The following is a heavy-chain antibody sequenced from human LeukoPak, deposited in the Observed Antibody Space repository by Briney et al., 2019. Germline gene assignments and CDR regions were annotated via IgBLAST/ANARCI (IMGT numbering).Heavy chain of an antibody. Sequence: GESLKVSCKGSGYSFTSYWIGWERQMPGKGLEWMGIIYPGDSDTRYSPSFQGQVTISADKSISTAYLQWSSLKSSDTAMYYCARQLELRESFDYWGQGTLVTVSS. CDR1: GYSFTSYW. V-gene: IGHV5-51*01. D-gene: IGHD1-7*01. CDR2: IYPGDSDT. CDR3: ARQLELRESFDY. J-gene: IGHJ4*02.